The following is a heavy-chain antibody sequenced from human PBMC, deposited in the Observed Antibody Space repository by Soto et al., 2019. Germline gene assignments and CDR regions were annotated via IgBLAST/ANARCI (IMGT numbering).Heavy chain of an antibody. CDR2: ISYDGSNK. D-gene: IGHD3-10*01. CDR3: AKGRDSGGLTMAYLDV. CDR1: GFTFSSYG. V-gene: IGHV3-30*18. J-gene: IGHJ6*02. Sequence: PGGSLRLSCAASGFTFSSYGMHWVRQAPGKGLEWVAVISYDGSNKYYADSVKGRFTISRVNSNNTLYLQMNSLRAEDTVVYYCAKGRDSGGLTMAYLDVWGQGTTVTVSS.